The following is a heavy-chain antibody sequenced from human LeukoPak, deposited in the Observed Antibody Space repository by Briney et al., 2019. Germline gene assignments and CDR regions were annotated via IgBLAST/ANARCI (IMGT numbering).Heavy chain of an antibody. V-gene: IGHV4-59*08. CDR3: ARGDCSSTICYSPMDV. CDR1: GGSITSYY. CDR2: TYYSGVT. Sequence: SETLSLTCTVSGGSITSYYWNWMRPPPGKGLGWGGYTYYSGVTQYNPSLKSRVTISVDTSKNHFSLKVNSVPAADTALYYCARGDCSSTICYSPMDVWGKGTTVTVSS. D-gene: IGHD2-2*01. J-gene: IGHJ6*03.